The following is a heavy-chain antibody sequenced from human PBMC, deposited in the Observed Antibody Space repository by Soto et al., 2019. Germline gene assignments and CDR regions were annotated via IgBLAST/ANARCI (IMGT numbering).Heavy chain of an antibody. CDR2: ISGSGGST. V-gene: IGHV3-23*01. D-gene: IGHD3-3*01. CDR1: GFTFSSYA. CDR3: AKDRDDFWSGPKVFDY. J-gene: IGHJ4*02. Sequence: GGSLRLSCAASGFTFSSYAMSWVRQAPGKGLEWVSAISGSGGSTYYADSVKGRFTISRDNSKNTLYLQMNSLRAEDTAVYYCAKDRDDFWSGPKVFDYWGQGTLVTVSS.